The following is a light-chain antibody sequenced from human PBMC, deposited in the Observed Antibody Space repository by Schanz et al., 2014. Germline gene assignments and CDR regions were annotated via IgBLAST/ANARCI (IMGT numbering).Light chain of an antibody. CDR2: DVG. Sequence: QSVLTQPASVSGSPGQSITISCTGTSSDIGNYDYVSWYRQHPGKAPKLIIYDVGDRPSGVSNRFSGSKSGNTASLTISGLQAEDEADYYCTSYISSSFFWVFGGGTKLTVL. V-gene: IGLV2-14*03. CDR1: SSDIGNYDY. CDR3: TSYISSSFFWV. J-gene: IGLJ3*02.